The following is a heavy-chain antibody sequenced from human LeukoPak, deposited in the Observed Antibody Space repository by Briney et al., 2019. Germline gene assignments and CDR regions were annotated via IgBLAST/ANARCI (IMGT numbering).Heavy chain of an antibody. Sequence: PGGSLRLSCAASGFTFSSYSMTWVRQAPGKGLEWVSSISGSSGYIDYVGSVKGRFTISRDNAKNSLYLQLNSLRAEDTAMYYCATGPPRDDYGDYPPRDYWGQGTLVTVSS. CDR3: ATGPPRDDYGDYPPRDY. D-gene: IGHD4-17*01. CDR2: ISGSSGYI. CDR1: GFTFSSYS. V-gene: IGHV3-21*01. J-gene: IGHJ4*02.